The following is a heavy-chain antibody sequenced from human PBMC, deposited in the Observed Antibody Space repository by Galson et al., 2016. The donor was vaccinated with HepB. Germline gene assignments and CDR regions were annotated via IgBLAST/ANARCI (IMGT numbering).Heavy chain of an antibody. V-gene: IGHV3-30*03. Sequence: SLRLSCAASGFSFSNYGMHWVRQAPGKGLEWVAVVSSGGTTQYYADSVQGRFTISRDNSKSTLYLQMDSLRIDATAVYYCAREGGTSGTYRYSFDYWGQGTLVTVSS. CDR3: AREGGTSGTYRYSFDY. J-gene: IGHJ4*02. CDR2: VSSGGTTQ. D-gene: IGHD1-26*01. CDR1: GFSFSNYG.